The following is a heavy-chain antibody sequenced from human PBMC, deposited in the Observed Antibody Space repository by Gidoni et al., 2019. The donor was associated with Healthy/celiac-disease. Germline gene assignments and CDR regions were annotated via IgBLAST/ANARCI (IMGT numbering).Heavy chain of an antibody. D-gene: IGHD2-15*01. CDR1: GGTFSSYA. CDR2: IIPIFGTA. J-gene: IGHJ4*02. CDR3: ASFSGGYCSGGSCYSGLGHYFDY. V-gene: IGHV1-69*01. Sequence: QVQLVQSGAEVKKPGSSVKVSCKASGGTFSSYAISWVRQAPGQGLEWMGGIIPIFGTANYAQKFQGRVTITADESTSTAYMELSSLRSEDTAVYYCASFSGGYCSGGSCYSGLGHYFDYWGQGTLVTVSS.